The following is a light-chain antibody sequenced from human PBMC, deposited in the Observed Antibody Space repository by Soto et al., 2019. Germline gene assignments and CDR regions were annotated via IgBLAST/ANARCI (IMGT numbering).Light chain of an antibody. CDR2: AAS. Sequence: DVQMTLSPSSLSASVGDRVTITCRASQDINSYLAWYQQKPGNAPKSLIYAASSLQTGVPSRFSGSESGTDFTLTIINLQPEDSSTYYCQQYNIYPLTFGGGTKVEIK. CDR3: QQYNIYPLT. V-gene: IGKV1D-16*01. CDR1: QDINSY. J-gene: IGKJ4*01.